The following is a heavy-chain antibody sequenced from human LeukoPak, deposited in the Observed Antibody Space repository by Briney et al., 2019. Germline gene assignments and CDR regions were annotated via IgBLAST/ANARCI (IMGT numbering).Heavy chain of an antibody. CDR1: GYTFTSYD. Sequence: ASVKVSCKASGYTFTSYDINWVRQATGHGLEWMGWMNPNSGNTGYAQKFQGRVTMTRSTSINTAYMELNSLTSEDTAVYYCARSSVGARRRIDYWGQGSLVTVSS. J-gene: IGHJ4*02. CDR2: MNPNSGNT. CDR3: ARSSVGARRRIDY. V-gene: IGHV1-8*01. D-gene: IGHD1-26*01.